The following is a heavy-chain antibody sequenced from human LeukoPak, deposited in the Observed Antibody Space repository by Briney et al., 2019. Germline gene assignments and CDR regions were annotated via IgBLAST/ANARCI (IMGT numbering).Heavy chain of an antibody. V-gene: IGHV4-39*01. CDR3: ARQGYSSSWTFDY. J-gene: IGHJ4*02. CDR1: GGSISSSSYY. Sequence: SETLSLTCTVSGGSISSSSYYWGWIRQPPGKGLEWIGSIYYGGSTYYNPSLKSRVTISVDTSKNQFSLKLSSVTAADTAVYYCARQGYSSSWTFDYWGQGTLVTVSS. CDR2: IYYGGST. D-gene: IGHD6-13*01.